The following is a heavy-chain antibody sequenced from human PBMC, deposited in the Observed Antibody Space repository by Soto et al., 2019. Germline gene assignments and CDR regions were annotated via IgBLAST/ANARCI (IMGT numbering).Heavy chain of an antibody. CDR1: GFTFSSYA. Sequence: QVQLVESGGGVVQPGRSLRLSCAAPGFTFSSYAMHWVRQAPGKGLEWVAVISYDGSNKYYADSVKGRFTISRDNSKNTLYLQMNSLRAEDTAVYYCARDRDPRYFDYWGQGTLVTVSS. J-gene: IGHJ4*02. CDR3: ARDRDPRYFDY. CDR2: ISYDGSNK. V-gene: IGHV3-30-3*01.